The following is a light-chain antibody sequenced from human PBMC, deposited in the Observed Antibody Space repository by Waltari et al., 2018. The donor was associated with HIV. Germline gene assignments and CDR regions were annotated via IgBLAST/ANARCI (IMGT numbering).Light chain of an antibody. J-gene: IGLJ2*01. V-gene: IGLV1-51*01. Sequence: QSALTQPPSVSAAPGPRVTISCSGNGSNIGQKSVSWYQHVQGTAPRLVIFATNTAPSWLPDRFSASKSGTSATLAITGLQAGDEAAYFCASWDNSLTAGVFGAGTSLTVL. CDR1: GSNIGQKS. CDR3: ASWDNSLTAGV. CDR2: ATN.